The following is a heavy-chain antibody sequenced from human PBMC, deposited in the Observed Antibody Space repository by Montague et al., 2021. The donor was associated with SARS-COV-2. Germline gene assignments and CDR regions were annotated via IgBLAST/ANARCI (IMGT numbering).Heavy chain of an antibody. J-gene: IGHJ4*02. CDR2: INHRGLT. V-gene: IGHV4-34*01. Sequence: SETLSLTCAVYGESFSGYIWSWIRQPPGKGLEWIGEINHRGLTKYNPSLNSRVTLLVDTSRNQFSLKLNSVAAADTAMYYCVRSGCRTGTLYSSGWSKYPCDFGGQGTWVT. D-gene: IGHD6-19*01. CDR3: VRSGCRTGTLYSSGWSKYPCDF. CDR1: GESFSGYI.